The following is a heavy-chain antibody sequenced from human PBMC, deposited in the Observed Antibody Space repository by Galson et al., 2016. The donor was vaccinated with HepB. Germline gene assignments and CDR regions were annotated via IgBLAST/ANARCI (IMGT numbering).Heavy chain of an antibody. D-gene: IGHD4-17*01. CDR1: GGSFRGYF. CDR3: ARGRADFGDYRNYYYGLDV. J-gene: IGHJ6*02. V-gene: IGHV4-34*01. Sequence: SETLSLTCAVCGGSFRGYFWSWIRRTPGKGLEWIAEINHSGSTKYNPSLKSRVTLSADTSKNQFSLKMSSVTAADTAVYFCARGRADFGDYRNYYYGLDVWGQGTTVTVSS. CDR2: INHSGST.